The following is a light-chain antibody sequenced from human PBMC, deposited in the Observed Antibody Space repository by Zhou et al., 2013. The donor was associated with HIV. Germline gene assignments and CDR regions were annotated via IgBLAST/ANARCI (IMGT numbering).Light chain of an antibody. CDR3: QQCNSYPWT. V-gene: IGKV1D-16*01. CDR2: AAS. J-gene: IGKJ1*01. CDR1: QDISNW. Sequence: DIQMTQSPSSVSASVGDRVTITCRASQDISNWLAWYQQKPGKAPKLLIYAASSLHSGVPSRFSGSGSGTDFTLTISSLQSDDFATYYCQQCNSYPWTFGQGTKVEI.